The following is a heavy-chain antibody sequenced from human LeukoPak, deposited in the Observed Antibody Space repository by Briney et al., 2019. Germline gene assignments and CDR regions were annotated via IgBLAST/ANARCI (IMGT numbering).Heavy chain of an antibody. Sequence: SETLSLTCAVYGGSFSGYYWSWIRQPPGKGLEWIGEINHSGSTNYNPSLKSRVTISVDTSKNQFSLKLSSVTAADTAVYYCARRPSHDDYVAFDVWGQGTMVTVSS. CDR1: GGSFSGYY. CDR3: ARRPSHDDYVAFDV. D-gene: IGHD4-17*01. CDR2: INHSGST. J-gene: IGHJ3*01. V-gene: IGHV4-34*01.